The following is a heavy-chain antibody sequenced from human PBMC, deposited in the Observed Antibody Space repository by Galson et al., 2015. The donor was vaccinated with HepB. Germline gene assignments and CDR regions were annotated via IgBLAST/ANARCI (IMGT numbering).Heavy chain of an antibody. CDR3: ARSLGLVGPFFDF. V-gene: IGHV2-5*01. CDR2: ISVNDDK. Sequence: PALVKPTQTLTLTCTFSKFSLKTSGVGVGWFRQPPGKALEWLALISVNDDKRFRPSLKSRLAITRDTSKNQVVLTMTNVDPVDTATYYCARSLGLVGPFFDFWGQGILVTVSS. J-gene: IGHJ4*02. D-gene: IGHD3/OR15-3a*01. CDR1: KFSLKTSGVG.